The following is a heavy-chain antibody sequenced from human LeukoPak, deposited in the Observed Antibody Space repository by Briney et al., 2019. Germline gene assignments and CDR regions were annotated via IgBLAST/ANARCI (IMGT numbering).Heavy chain of an antibody. V-gene: IGHV3-23*01. CDR1: GFTFSSYA. CDR3: ASKEMATIKVLDY. D-gene: IGHD5-24*01. Sequence: GGSLRLSCAASGFTFSSYAMSWVRQAPGKGLEWVSAISGSGGSTYYADSVKGRFTISRDNSKNTLYLQMNSLRAEDTAVYYCASKEMATIKVLDYWGQGTLVTVSS. J-gene: IGHJ4*02. CDR2: ISGSGGST.